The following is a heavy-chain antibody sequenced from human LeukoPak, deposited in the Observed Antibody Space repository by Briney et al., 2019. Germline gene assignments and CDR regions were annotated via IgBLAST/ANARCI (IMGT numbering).Heavy chain of an antibody. J-gene: IGHJ4*02. CDR3: ARDTGYYFGSGNYLYYFDY. CDR2: MYTSGST. D-gene: IGHD3-10*01. V-gene: IGHV4-4*07. CDR1: GGSISSYY. Sequence: PSETLSLTCTVFGGSISSYYWSWIRQPAGKGLEWIGRMYTSGSTNYNPSLKSPVTMSVDTSKNQFSLKLSSVTAADTAVYYCARDTGYYFGSGNYLYYFDYWGQGTLVTVSS.